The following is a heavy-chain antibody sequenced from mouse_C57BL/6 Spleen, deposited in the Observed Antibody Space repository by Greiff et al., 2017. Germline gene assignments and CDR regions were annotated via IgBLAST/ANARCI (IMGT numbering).Heavy chain of an antibody. V-gene: IGHV5-16*01. D-gene: IGHD1-1*01. CDR1: GFTFSDYY. CDR2: INYDGSST. J-gene: IGHJ2*01. Sequence: EVPLVASEGGLVQPGSSMKLSCTASGFTFSDYYIAWVRQVPEKGLEWVANINYDGSSTYYLDSLKSRFIISRDNAKNILYLQMSSLKSEDTATYYCARGKLRSYFDYWGQGTTLTVSS. CDR3: ARGKLRSYFDY.